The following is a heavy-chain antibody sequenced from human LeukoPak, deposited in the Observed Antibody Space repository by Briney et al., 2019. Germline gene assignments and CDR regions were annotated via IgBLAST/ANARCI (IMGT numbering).Heavy chain of an antibody. Sequence: ASVKVSCKASGYTFTSYYMHWVRQAPGQGLEWMGIINPSGGSTSYAQKFQGRVTMTRDMSTSTVYMELSSLRSEDTAVYYCARVRYSDSSVLTRRRSYYFDYWGQGTLVTVSS. CDR2: INPSGGST. D-gene: IGHD3-22*01. V-gene: IGHV1-46*01. CDR3: ARVRYSDSSVLTRRRSYYFDY. J-gene: IGHJ4*02. CDR1: GYTFTSYY.